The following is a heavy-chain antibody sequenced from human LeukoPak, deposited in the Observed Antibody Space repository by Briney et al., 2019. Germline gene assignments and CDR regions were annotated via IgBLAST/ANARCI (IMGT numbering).Heavy chain of an antibody. CDR3: ARDNSGSYPPIFDS. J-gene: IGHJ4*02. CDR2: IYTGGTT. Sequence: PSETLCLTCTVSGYSMKYDYWSWVRQPAGKGLEWIARIYTGGTTNYNPSLKNRATISVDKSNSQFSLKLTSVTAADTAIYYCARDNSGSYPPIFDSWGQGTLVTVSA. CDR1: GYSMKYDY. D-gene: IGHD1-26*01. V-gene: IGHV4-4*07.